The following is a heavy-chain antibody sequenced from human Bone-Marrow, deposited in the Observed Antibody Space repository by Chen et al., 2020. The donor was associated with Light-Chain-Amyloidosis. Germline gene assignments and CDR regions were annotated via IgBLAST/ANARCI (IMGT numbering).Heavy chain of an antibody. Sequence: EVQMEQSGPEGKKDGESLKISWKGSGYTCPNYWSGWVRQMPGKGLEWLVLIYPDDSDATYSPSFERQVPISADKSITTAYLQWRSLKASDTAMYYCARRRDGYNFDYWGQGTLVTVSS. V-gene: IGHV5-51*01. J-gene: IGHJ4*02. CDR3: ARRRDGYNFDY. CDR1: GYTCPNYW. D-gene: IGHD5-12*01. CDR2: IYPDDSDA.